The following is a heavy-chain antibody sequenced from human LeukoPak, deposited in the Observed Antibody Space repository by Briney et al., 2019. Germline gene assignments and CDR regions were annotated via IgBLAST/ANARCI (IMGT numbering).Heavy chain of an antibody. D-gene: IGHD3-10*01. J-gene: IGHJ4*02. Sequence: SETLSLTCAVYGGSFSGYYWSWIRQPPGKGLEWIGEINHSGSTNYNPSLKSRVTISEDTSKNQFYLNLSSVTAADTAVYYCARRYYYNLGSFPFDFWGQGTLVTVSS. CDR2: INHSGST. V-gene: IGHV4-34*01. CDR3: ARRYYYNLGSFPFDF. CDR1: GGSFSGYY.